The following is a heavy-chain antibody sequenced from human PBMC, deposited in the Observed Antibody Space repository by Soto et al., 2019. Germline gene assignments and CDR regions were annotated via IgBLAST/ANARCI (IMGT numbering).Heavy chain of an antibody. CDR3: TRAPPVFNTATGPRSAFDI. V-gene: IGHV3-49*04. CDR1: GFTFGDYA. Sequence: GGSLRLSCTASGFTFGDYAMSWVRQAPGKGLEWVGFIRSKAYGGTTEYAASVKGRFTISRDDSKSIAYLQMNSLKTEDTAEYYCTRAPPVFNTATGPRSAFDIWGQGTMVTVSS. CDR2: IRSKAYGGTT. D-gene: IGHD6-25*01. J-gene: IGHJ3*02.